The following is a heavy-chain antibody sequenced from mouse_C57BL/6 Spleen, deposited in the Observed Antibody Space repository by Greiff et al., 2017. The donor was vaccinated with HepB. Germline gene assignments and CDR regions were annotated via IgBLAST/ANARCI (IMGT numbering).Heavy chain of an antibody. Sequence: EVKLVESGGDLVKPGGSLKLSCAASGFTFSSYGMSWVRQTPDKRLEWVATISSGGSYTYYPDSVKGRFTISRDNAKNTLYLQMSSLKSEDTAMYYCARHRGTTFGMDYWGQGTSVTVSS. D-gene: IGHD5-5*01. J-gene: IGHJ4*01. CDR3: ARHRGTTFGMDY. CDR1: GFTFSSYG. CDR2: ISSGGSYT. V-gene: IGHV5-6*01.